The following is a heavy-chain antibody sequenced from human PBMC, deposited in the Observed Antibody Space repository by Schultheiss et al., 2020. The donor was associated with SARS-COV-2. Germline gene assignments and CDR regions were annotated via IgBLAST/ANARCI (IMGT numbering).Heavy chain of an antibody. V-gene: IGHV3-30-3*01. CDR3: ASGRYSNWWGDY. Sequence: GGSLRLSCAASGFTFSSYAMHWVRQAPGKGLEWVAVISYDGSNKYYADSVKGRFTISRDNSKNTLYLQMNSLRAEDTAVYYCASGRYSNWWGDYWGQGTLVTVSS. CDR1: GFTFSSYA. J-gene: IGHJ4*02. D-gene: IGHD6-13*01. CDR2: ISYDGSNK.